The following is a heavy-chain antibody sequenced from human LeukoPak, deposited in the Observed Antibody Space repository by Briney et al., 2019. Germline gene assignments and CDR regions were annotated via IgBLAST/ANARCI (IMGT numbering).Heavy chain of an antibody. CDR2: IYYSGST. Sequence: SETLSLTCTVSGGSISSYYWNWIRQPPGRGLDWVGYIYYSGSTNYNPSLKSRVTISVDTSKNQFSLKLSSVTAADTAVYYCARGESSGSTWIDPWGQGTLVTVST. CDR3: ARGESSGSTWIDP. J-gene: IGHJ5*02. CDR1: GGSISSYY. V-gene: IGHV4-59*01. D-gene: IGHD3-22*01.